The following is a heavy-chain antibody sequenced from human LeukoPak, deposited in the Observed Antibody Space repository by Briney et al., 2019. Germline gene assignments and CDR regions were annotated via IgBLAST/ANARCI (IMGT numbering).Heavy chain of an antibody. CDR2: ISGSGAHT. V-gene: IGHV3-23*01. J-gene: IGHJ3*01. D-gene: IGHD3-16*01. CDR3: AKDTWGFASAFDV. Sequence: GGSLRLSCAASGFXFSTYAISWVRQAPGKGLEWVSAISGSGAHTYYADSVEGRFTVSRDNSQNTLYLQMNSLRAEDTAVYYCAKDTWGFASAFDVWGQGTMVSASS. CDR1: GFXFSTYA.